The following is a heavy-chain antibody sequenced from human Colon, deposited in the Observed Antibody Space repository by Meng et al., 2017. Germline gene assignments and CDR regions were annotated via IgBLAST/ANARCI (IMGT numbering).Heavy chain of an antibody. CDR3: VRHQNGGTYPLDY. Sequence: QVHRQESGPGLVKPSETLSLTCAVSGCSISTYYWSWIRQPPGKGLEWIGNNYYSGSTNYNPSLASRVTISVDSSKNQFSLKLSSVTAADTAVYYCVRHQNGGTYPLDYWGQGTLVTVSS. V-gene: IGHV4-59*08. CDR1: GCSISTYY. CDR2: NYYSGST. J-gene: IGHJ4*02. D-gene: IGHD3-16*02.